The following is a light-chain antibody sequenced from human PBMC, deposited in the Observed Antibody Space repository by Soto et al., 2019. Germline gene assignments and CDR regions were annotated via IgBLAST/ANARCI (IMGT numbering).Light chain of an antibody. V-gene: IGKV1-9*01. CDR3: QQLNSYPRT. J-gene: IGKJ4*01. CDR1: QGISSY. Sequence: DIQLTQSPSFLSASVGDRVTITCRASQGISSYLAWYQQKPGKAPELPIYAASTLQRGVPSRFSGSGSGTEFTLTISSLQPEDFATYYCQQLNSYPRTFGGGTKVDIK. CDR2: AAS.